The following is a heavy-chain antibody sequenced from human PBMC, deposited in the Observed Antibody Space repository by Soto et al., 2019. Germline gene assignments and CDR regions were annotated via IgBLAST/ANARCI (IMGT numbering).Heavy chain of an antibody. V-gene: IGHV4-30-4*01. Sequence: SETLSLTCTVSGGSISSGDYYWSWIRQPPGKGLEWIGYIYYSGSTYYNPSLKSRVTISVDTSKNQFSLKLSSVTAADTAVYYCAREPPVSYYDSSGLDYWGQGTLVTVSS. D-gene: IGHD3-22*01. CDR2: IYYSGST. CDR3: AREPPVSYYDSSGLDY. J-gene: IGHJ4*02. CDR1: GGSISSGDYY.